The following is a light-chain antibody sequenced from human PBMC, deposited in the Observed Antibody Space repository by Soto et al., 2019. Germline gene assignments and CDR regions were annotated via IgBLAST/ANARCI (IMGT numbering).Light chain of an antibody. CDR2: EVS. Sequence: QSVLTQPPSASGSPGQSVTISCTGTSSDVCAYNYVSWYQQHPGKAPKVMIYEVSKRPSGVPDRFSGSKSGNTASLTVSGLQAEDEADYYCSSYAGTNILGVFGGGTKVTVL. CDR1: SSDVCAYNY. CDR3: SSYAGTNILGV. V-gene: IGLV2-8*01. J-gene: IGLJ3*02.